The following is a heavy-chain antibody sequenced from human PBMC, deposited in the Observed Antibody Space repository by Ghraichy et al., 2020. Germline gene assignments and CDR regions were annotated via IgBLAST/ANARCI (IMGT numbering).Heavy chain of an antibody. CDR1: GGSISSYY. J-gene: IGHJ6*02. CDR2: IYYSGST. CDR3: ARGVMGVYYYYYGMDV. Sequence: ESLNISCTVSGGSISSYYWSWIRQPPGKGLEWIGYIYYSGSTNYNPSLKSRVTISVDTSKNQFSLKLSSVTAADTAVYYCARGVMGVYYYYYGMDVWGQGTTVTVSS. V-gene: IGHV4-59*01. D-gene: IGHD3-16*01.